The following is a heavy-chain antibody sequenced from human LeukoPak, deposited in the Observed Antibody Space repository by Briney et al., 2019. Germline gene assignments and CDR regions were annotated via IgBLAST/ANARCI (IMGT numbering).Heavy chain of an antibody. Sequence: SVKVSCKASGYTFSSYYMHWVRQAPGQGLEWMGGIIPIFGTANYAQKFQGRVTITADKSTSTAYMELSSLRSEDTAVYYCARQLSSIATRYFDYWGQGTLVTVSS. J-gene: IGHJ4*02. V-gene: IGHV1-69*06. CDR3: ARQLSSIATRYFDY. CDR2: IIPIFGTA. D-gene: IGHD6-6*01. CDR1: GYTFSSYY.